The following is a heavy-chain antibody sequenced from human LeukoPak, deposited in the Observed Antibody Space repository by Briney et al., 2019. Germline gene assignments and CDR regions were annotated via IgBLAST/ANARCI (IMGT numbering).Heavy chain of an antibody. CDR1: GFTFSGSA. CDR3: ISRRDCTSTSCYVASDFDY. CDR2: TRSNANSYAT. J-gene: IGHJ4*02. Sequence: PGGSLRLSCAVSGFTFSGSAMHWVRQASGKGLEWVGRTRSNANSYATAYAASVKGRFTVSRDDSKNTAYLQMNSLKIEDTAVYYCISRRDCTSTSCYVASDFDYWGQGTLVTVSS. V-gene: IGHV3-73*01. D-gene: IGHD2-2*01.